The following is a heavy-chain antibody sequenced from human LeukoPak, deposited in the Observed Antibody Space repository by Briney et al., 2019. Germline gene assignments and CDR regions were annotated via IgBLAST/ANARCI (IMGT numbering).Heavy chain of an antibody. CDR2: IYTSGST. J-gene: IGHJ3*02. CDR3: ARWLEGYYDSSGYYVDAFDI. CDR1: GGSISSGSYY. D-gene: IGHD3-22*01. V-gene: IGHV4-61*02. Sequence: SQTLSLTCTVSGGSISSGSYYWSWIRQPAGKGLEWIGRIYTSGSTNYNPSLKSRVTISVDTSKNQFSLKLSSVTAADTAVYYCARWLEGYYDSSGYYVDAFDIWGQGTMVTVSS.